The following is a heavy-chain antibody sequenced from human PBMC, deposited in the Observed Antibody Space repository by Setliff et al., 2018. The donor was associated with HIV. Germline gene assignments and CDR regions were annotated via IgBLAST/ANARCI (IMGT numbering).Heavy chain of an antibody. J-gene: IGHJ3*01. CDR2: VHRSGSY. CDR3: VRPRVFDSFDV. Sequence: SETLSLTCTVSGDSISARSSYWGWIRQTPGKGLDLMGSVHRSGSYYYSPSFMSRITMSLDTSTSTVYLELKALTSDDTAVYYCVRPRVFDSFDVWGPGTMVTVSS. CDR1: GDSISARSSY. V-gene: IGHV4-39*01.